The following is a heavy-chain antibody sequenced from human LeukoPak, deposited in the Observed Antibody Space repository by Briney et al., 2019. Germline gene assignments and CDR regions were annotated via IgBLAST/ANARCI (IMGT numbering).Heavy chain of an antibody. V-gene: IGHV1-2*02. CDR2: INPNSGGT. CDR1: GYTFTSYA. CDR3: ARGGYDFWSGYQGGYFDY. J-gene: IGHJ4*02. Sequence: GASVKVSCKASGYTFTSYAMHWVRQAPGQGLEWMGWINPNSGGTNYAQKFQGRVTMTRDTSISTAYMELSRLRSDDTAVYYCARGGYDFWSGYQGGYFDYWGQGTLGTVSS. D-gene: IGHD3-3*01.